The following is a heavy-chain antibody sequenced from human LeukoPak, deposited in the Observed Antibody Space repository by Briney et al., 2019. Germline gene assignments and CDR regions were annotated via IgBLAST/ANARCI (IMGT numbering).Heavy chain of an antibody. D-gene: IGHD1-26*01. CDR2: LNQYGNDK. Sequence: TGGSLRLSCAASGFTFSSYWMTWVRQAPGKGLEWVANLNQYGNDKYYADSVKGRFTVSRDNTKNSLYLQMNSLRAEDTAVYYCTMIEWERWRGWGQGTLVTVSS. CDR1: GFTFSSYW. V-gene: IGHV3-7*01. CDR3: TMIEWERWRG. J-gene: IGHJ4*02.